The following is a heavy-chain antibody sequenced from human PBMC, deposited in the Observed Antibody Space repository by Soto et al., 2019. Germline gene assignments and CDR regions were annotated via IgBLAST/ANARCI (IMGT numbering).Heavy chain of an antibody. CDR2: ISAYNGNT. V-gene: IGHV1-18*04. CDR3: ARDGSLSIVVVPAAPDY. Sequence: ASVKVSCKASGYTFTSYGISWVRQAPGQGLEWMGWISAYNGNTNYAQKLQGRVTMTTDTSTSTAYMELRSLRSDDTAVYYCARDGSLSIVVVPAAPDYWAQGTLVTVSS. CDR1: GYTFTSYG. J-gene: IGHJ4*02. D-gene: IGHD2-2*01.